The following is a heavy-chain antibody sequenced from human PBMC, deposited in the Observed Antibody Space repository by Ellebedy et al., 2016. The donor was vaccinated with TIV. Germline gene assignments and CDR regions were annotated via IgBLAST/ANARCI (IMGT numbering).Heavy chain of an antibody. Sequence: PGGSLRLSCAASGFTFDDYAMYWVRQAPGQGLEWVSGISWNSGSIAYADSVRGRFTISRDNAKNSLYLQMNSLRAEDTALYYCAKDSGVYSTSWYPKAFDNWGQGTMVTVSS. J-gene: IGHJ3*02. CDR3: AKDSGVYSTSWYPKAFDN. D-gene: IGHD6-13*01. CDR2: ISWNSGSI. CDR1: GFTFDDYA. V-gene: IGHV3-9*01.